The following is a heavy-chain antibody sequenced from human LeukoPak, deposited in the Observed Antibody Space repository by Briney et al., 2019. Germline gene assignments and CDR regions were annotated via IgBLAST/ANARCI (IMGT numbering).Heavy chain of an antibody. Sequence: SETLSLACTVSGGSISNYYWSWIRQPPGKGLEWIGYINYSGSANYNPSLKSRVTMSVDTSKNQFSLKLTSVTAADTAVYYCARVYRDDFWSGYSTHFDYWGQGTLVTVSS. CDR3: ARVYRDDFWSGYSTHFDY. D-gene: IGHD3-3*01. CDR2: INYSGSA. CDR1: GGSISNYY. J-gene: IGHJ4*02. V-gene: IGHV4-59*01.